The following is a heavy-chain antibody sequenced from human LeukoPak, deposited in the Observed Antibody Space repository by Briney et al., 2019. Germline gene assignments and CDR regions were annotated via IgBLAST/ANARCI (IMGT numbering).Heavy chain of an antibody. CDR2: IYYGGST. CDR3: ARGGDDSYWYFDL. J-gene: IGHJ2*01. Sequence: SETLSLTCTVSGASLSSSSYYWGWIRQPPGKGLEWIGSIYYGGSTYYNPSLKSRVTISVDTSKNQFSLKLSSVTAADTAVYYCARGGDDSYWYFDLWGRGTLVTVSS. CDR1: GASLSSSSYY. V-gene: IGHV4-39*07. D-gene: IGHD3-22*01.